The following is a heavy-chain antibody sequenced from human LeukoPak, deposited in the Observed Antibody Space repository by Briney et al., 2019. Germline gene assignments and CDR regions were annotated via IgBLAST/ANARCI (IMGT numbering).Heavy chain of an antibody. D-gene: IGHD6-13*01. V-gene: IGHV1-18*01. CDR1: GYTLTELS. CDR3: ARGQQQLVNYFDY. CDR2: ISAYSGNT. Sequence: ASVKVSCKVSGYTLTELSMHWVRQAPGQGLEWMGWISAYSGNTNYAQRLQGRVTMTTDTSTSTAYMELRSLRSDDTAVYYCARGQQQLVNYFDYWGQGTPVTVSS. J-gene: IGHJ4*02.